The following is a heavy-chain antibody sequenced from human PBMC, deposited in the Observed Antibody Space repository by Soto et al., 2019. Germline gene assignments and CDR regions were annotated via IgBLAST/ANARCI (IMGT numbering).Heavy chain of an antibody. CDR3: ARVSDYGDYLGWFDP. CDR2: IYYSGST. CDR1: VGSISSGGYY. D-gene: IGHD4-17*01. Sequence: QVQLQESGPGLVKPSQTLSLTCTVSVGSISSGGYYWSWIRQHPGKGLEWIGYIYYSGSTYYNPSLKSRVTISVDTSKNQFSLKLSSVTAADTAVYYCARVSDYGDYLGWFDPWGQGTLVTVSS. V-gene: IGHV4-31*03. J-gene: IGHJ5*02.